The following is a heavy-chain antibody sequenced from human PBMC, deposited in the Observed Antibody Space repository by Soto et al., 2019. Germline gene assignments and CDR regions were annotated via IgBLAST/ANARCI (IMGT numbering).Heavy chain of an antibody. V-gene: IGHV4-39*07. Sequence: TLSLTCTVSGDSISSSSFFWGWVRQPPGTGLEWIGSILHSGSSHHNPSLKSRVTISVDTSKNQFSLKLNSVTAADTAVYYCARSGCSSTSRSIRRLKAWFDPWGQGTLVTVSS. CDR3: ARSGCSSTSRSIRRLKAWFDP. CDR2: ILHSGSS. CDR1: GDSISSSSFF. D-gene: IGHD2-2*01. J-gene: IGHJ5*02.